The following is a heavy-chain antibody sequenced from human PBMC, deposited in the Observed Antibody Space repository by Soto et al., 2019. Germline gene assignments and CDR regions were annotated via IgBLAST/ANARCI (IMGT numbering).Heavy chain of an antibody. V-gene: IGHV4-39*07. CDR2: IFYSGST. CDR1: GGSISSSSYY. D-gene: IGHD2-2*01. CDR3: ARDVGSSHGPGHPHYFDY. Sequence: SETLSLTCTVSGGSISSSSYYWGWIRQPPGKGMEWIGSIFYSGSTYYKPSLKSRVTISVDTSKNQFSLKLSSVTAADTAVYYCARDVGSSHGPGHPHYFDYWGQGTLVTVSS. J-gene: IGHJ4*02.